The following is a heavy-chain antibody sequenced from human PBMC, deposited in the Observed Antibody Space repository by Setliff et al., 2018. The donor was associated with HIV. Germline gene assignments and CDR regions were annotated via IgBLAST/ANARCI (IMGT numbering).Heavy chain of an antibody. V-gene: IGHV4-4*07. Sequence: SETLSLTCTVSGGAMNNNYWSWIRRPAGKGLEWIGRIYIRGTNYNPSLKTRLTMSLDTSSNQFSLNLNSVTAADTAVYYCARGSWGSWRFDYWGQGTRVTVSS. D-gene: IGHD6-13*01. CDR3: ARGSWGSWRFDY. CDR2: IYIRGT. J-gene: IGHJ4*02. CDR1: GGAMNNNY.